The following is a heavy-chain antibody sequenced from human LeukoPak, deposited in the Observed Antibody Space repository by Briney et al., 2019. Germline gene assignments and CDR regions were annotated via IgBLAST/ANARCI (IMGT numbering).Heavy chain of an antibody. CDR3: AKDWAYYYDNYGLDH. Sequence: NPGGSLRLSCAASGFTFSDYYTSWIRQAPGKGLEWVSYISSSGSTIDYADSVRGRFTISRDNAKNSLYLQINSLRAADTAVYYCAKDWAYYYDNYGLDHWGQGTLVTAPS. CDR2: ISSSGSTI. V-gene: IGHV3-11*04. D-gene: IGHD3-22*01. J-gene: IGHJ4*02. CDR1: GFTFSDYY.